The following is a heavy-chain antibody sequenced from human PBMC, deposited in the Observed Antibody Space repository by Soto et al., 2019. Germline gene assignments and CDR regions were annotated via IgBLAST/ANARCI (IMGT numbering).Heavy chain of an antibody. J-gene: IGHJ4*02. Sequence: PGGPLRVSCAASGFTFSDYYVRWIRQAPGKGLEWVSYISSSGSTIYYADSVKGRFTISRDNAKNSLYLQMNSLRAEDTAVYYCARDDAYCSSDCYSANRRFDYWGQGTLVTVSS. CDR3: ARDDAYCSSDCYSANRRFDY. V-gene: IGHV3-11*01. CDR2: ISSSGSTI. D-gene: IGHD2-21*02. CDR1: GFTFSDYY.